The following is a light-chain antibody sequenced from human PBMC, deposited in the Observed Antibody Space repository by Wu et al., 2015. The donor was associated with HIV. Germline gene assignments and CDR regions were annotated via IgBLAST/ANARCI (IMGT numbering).Light chain of an antibody. CDR2: DAS. CDR1: QSVISSY. CDR3: QHYGSLPLT. V-gene: IGKV3-20*01. Sequence: EIVLTQSPGTLSLSPGERVTLSCRASQSVISSYLAWYQQKPGQAPRLLIYDASSRATGIPDRFSGSGSGTDFTLTINRLEPEDFAVYYCQHYGSLPLTFGGGPRWRSN. J-gene: IGKJ4*01.